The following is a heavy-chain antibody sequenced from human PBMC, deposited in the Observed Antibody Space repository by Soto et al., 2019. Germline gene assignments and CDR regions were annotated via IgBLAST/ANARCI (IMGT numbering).Heavy chain of an antibody. CDR2: ISSSSSTI. CDR3: GGDSSGYYYPDVFDI. D-gene: IGHD3-22*01. J-gene: IGHJ3*02. V-gene: IGHV3-48*02. CDR1: GFTFSSYS. Sequence: GGSLRLSCAASGFTFSSYSMNWVRQAPGKGLEWVSYISSSSSTIYYADSVKGRFTISRDNAKNSLYLQMNSLRDEYTAVYYCGGDSSGYYYPDVFDIWGQGTMVTVSS.